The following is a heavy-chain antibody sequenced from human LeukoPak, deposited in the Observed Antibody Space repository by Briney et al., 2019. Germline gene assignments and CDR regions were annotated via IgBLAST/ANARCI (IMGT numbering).Heavy chain of an antibody. CDR1: GFTFSSYG. Sequence: GRSLRLSCAASGFTFSSYGMHWVRQAPGKGLEWVAVIWYGGNNKYYADSVKGRFTISRDNSKNTLYLQMDSLRAEDTAVYYCARALDDVVAVDYWGQGTLVTVSS. V-gene: IGHV3-33*01. J-gene: IGHJ4*02. D-gene: IGHD2-15*01. CDR2: IWYGGNNK. CDR3: ARALDDVVAVDY.